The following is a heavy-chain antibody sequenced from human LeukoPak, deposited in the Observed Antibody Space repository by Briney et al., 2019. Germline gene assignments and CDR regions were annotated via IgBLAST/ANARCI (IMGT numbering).Heavy chain of an antibody. CDR3: ARTFFIDGYDAFDI. J-gene: IGHJ3*02. Sequence: ASVKVSCKASGYTFIGYYMHWVRQAPGQGLEWMGWINPNSGGTNYAQKFQGRVTMTRDTSISTAYMELSRLRSDDTAVYYCARTFFIDGYDAFDIWGQGTMVTVSS. CDR2: INPNSGGT. D-gene: IGHD2/OR15-2a*01. V-gene: IGHV1-2*02. CDR1: GYTFIGYY.